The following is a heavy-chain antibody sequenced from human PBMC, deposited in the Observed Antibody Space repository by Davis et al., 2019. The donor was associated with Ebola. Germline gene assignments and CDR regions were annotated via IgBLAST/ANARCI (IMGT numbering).Heavy chain of an antibody. D-gene: IGHD6-13*01. Sequence: MPSETLSLTCAVYGGSFSGYYWSWIRQPPGKGLEWIGYIYYSGSTNYNPSLKSRVTISVDTSKNQFSLKLSSVTAADTAVYYCARDGGIAAPPDYWGQGTLVTVSS. CDR2: IYYSGST. CDR3: ARDGGIAAPPDY. J-gene: IGHJ4*02. CDR1: GGSFSGYY. V-gene: IGHV4-59*01.